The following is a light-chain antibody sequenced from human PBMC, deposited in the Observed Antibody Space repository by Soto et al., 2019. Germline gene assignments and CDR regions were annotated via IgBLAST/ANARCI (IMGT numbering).Light chain of an antibody. Sequence: QSVLTQPASVSGFPGQSITISCTGTSSDVGNYNSVSWYQQRPGTAPKFMISDVSDRPAGVSNRCSGSKSGSTATLTISSLQAEDEDDYYCGSYTSSRTYVFGTGTKVTVL. CDR3: GSYTSSRTYV. V-gene: IGLV2-14*01. J-gene: IGLJ1*01. CDR1: SSDVGNYNS. CDR2: DVS.